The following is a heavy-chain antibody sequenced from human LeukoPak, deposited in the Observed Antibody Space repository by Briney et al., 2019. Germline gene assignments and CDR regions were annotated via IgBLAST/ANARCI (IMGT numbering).Heavy chain of an antibody. CDR1: GFTFSSYA. Sequence: KAGGSLRLSCAASGFTFSSYAISWVRQAPGQGLEWMGGIIPIFGTANYAQKFQGRVTITADKSTSTAYMELSSLRSEDTAVYYCAAPHMAVTKEGDNWFDPWGQGTLVTVSS. V-gene: IGHV1-69*06. D-gene: IGHD4-17*01. J-gene: IGHJ5*02. CDR3: AAPHMAVTKEGDNWFDP. CDR2: IIPIFGTA.